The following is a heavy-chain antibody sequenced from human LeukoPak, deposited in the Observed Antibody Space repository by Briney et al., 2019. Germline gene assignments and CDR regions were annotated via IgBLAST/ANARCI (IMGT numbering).Heavy chain of an antibody. V-gene: IGHV3-20*04. J-gene: IGHJ4*02. CDR1: GLTFDDYG. D-gene: IGHD4-17*01. CDR3: ARVSQSYDYGDYEDY. CDR2: INWNGGST. Sequence: GGSLRLSCAASGLTFDDYGMSWVRQAPGKGLEWVSGINWNGGSTGYADSVKGRFTISRDNAKNSLYLQMNSLRAEDTALCYCARVSQSYDYGDYEDYWGQGTLVTVSS.